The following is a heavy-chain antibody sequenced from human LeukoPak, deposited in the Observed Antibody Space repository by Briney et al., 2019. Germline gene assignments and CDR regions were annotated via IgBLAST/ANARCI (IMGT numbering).Heavy chain of an antibody. CDR1: GFSFGNYA. V-gene: IGHV3-23*01. CDR2: ISGTGGAT. J-gene: IGHJ5*01. CDR3: VKDPRDTYGTNWFVS. Sequence: GSLRLSCVASGFSFGNYAMSWVRQAPGKGLQWVSQISGTGGATWYAGFARDRFAISRDNSKKTLYLQMSGLRVEDTAMYYCVKDPRDTYGTNWFVSWGQGTLLIVSS. D-gene: IGHD2-21*01.